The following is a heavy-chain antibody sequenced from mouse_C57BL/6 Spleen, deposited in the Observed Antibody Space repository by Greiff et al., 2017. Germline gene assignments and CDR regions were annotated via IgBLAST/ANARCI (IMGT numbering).Heavy chain of an antibody. Sequence: QVQLQQPGAELVKPGASVKVSCKASGYTFTSYWMHWVKQRPGQGLEWIGRIHPSDSDTNYNQKFKGKATLTVDTSSSTAYMQLSSLTSGDSAVYYCEIQEEIDGYDAGYYYAMGYWGQGTSVTVSS. CDR1: GYTFTSYW. V-gene: IGHV1-74*01. CDR2: IHPSDSDT. CDR3: EIQEEIDGYDAGYYYAMGY. D-gene: IGHD2-2*01. J-gene: IGHJ4*01.